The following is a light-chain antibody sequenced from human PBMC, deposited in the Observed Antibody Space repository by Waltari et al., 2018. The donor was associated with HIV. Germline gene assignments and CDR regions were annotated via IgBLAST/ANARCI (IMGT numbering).Light chain of an antibody. V-gene: IGKV3-11*01. J-gene: IGKJ5*01. Sequence: EIVLTQSPATLSLSPGDIASFTCWPSQSVSTSLAWYQQKPGQSLRLLIYDATNRATGIPARFSGAGSGTDFTLTITGLEAEDFAVYYCQQRSNSITFGQGTRLEIK. CDR2: DAT. CDR3: QQRSNSIT. CDR1: QSVSTS.